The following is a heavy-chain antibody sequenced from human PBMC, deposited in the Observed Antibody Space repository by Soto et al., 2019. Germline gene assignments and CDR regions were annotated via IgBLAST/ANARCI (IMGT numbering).Heavy chain of an antibody. Sequence: EVHLVDSGGGMVKPGGSLRLSCAASGFTFSSYSMNWVRQAPGKGLEWVSSINDKSNYKFYADSVKGRFTISRDKDKNSLYLQMNSPRGDDTVVYNCAPFPNLHDGWGQGPMVIVSS. J-gene: IGHJ4*02. CDR1: GFTFSSYS. CDR3: APFPNLHDG. D-gene: IGHD1-1*01. V-gene: IGHV3-21*06. CDR2: INDKSNYK.